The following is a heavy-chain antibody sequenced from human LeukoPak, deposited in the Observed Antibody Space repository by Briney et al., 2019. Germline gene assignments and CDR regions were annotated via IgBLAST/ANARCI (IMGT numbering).Heavy chain of an antibody. V-gene: IGHV4-34*01. Sequence: SETLSLTCAVYGGSFSGYYWSWIRQPPGKGLEWIGEINHSGSTNYNPSLKRRVTISVDTSKNQFSLKLSSVTAADTAVYYCVRGRYSSGWFKDKNWFDPWGQGIPVTVSS. CDR2: INHSGST. J-gene: IGHJ5*02. CDR1: GGSFSGYY. D-gene: IGHD6-19*01. CDR3: VRGRYSSGWFKDKNWFDP.